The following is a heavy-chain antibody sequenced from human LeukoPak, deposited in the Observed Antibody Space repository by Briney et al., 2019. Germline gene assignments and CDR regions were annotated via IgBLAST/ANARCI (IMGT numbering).Heavy chain of an antibody. CDR3: ARDLGDGYNPDAYYFDY. V-gene: IGHV3-30-3*01. CDR2: ISYVGSNK. CDR1: GFTFSSYA. Sequence: AGGSLRLSCAASGFTFSSYAMRWVRQAPGKGLEWVAVISYVGSNKYYADSVKGRFTISRDNSKNTLYPQMNSLRAEDTAVYYCARDLGDGYNPDAYYFDYWGQGTLVTVSS. D-gene: IGHD5-24*01. J-gene: IGHJ4*02.